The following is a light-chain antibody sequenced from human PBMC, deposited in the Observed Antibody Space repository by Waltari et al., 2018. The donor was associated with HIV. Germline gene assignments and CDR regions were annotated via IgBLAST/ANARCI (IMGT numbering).Light chain of an antibody. Sequence: EIEMTQSPATLSVSLGDRATLSCRASQDVSSYLVWYQQKPGEAPKPLIYGASTMETGIPSKFSGSGSGTEFTLTINTLHSEDFAVYYCQQYNAWPRTFGQGTKVEVK. J-gene: IGKJ1*01. CDR2: GAS. CDR3: QQYNAWPRT. CDR1: QDVSSY. V-gene: IGKV3-15*01.